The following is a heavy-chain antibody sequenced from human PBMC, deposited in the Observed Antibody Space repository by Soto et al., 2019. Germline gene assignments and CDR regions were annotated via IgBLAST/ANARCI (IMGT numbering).Heavy chain of an antibody. Sequence: SETLSLTCTVSGDSISSGTYSWSWIRQPPGKGLEWIGYIYYSGSTYYNPSLESRVTISVDTSKNQFSLNLSSVTAADTAVYFCARARGILGRKPSDEFFIDPWGQGTPVTVSS. CDR2: IYYSGST. CDR1: GDSISSGTYS. V-gene: IGHV4-30-4*01. CDR3: ARARGILGRKPSDEFFIDP. J-gene: IGHJ5*02. D-gene: IGHD2-15*01.